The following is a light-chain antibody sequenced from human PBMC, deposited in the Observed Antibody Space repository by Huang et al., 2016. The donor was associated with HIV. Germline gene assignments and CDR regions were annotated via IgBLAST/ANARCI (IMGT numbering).Light chain of an antibody. J-gene: IGKJ2*01. CDR1: PNISNW. V-gene: IGKV1-5*03. Sequence: DIQMTQSPSTLSTSVGDSVKITCRASPNISNWLAWYQLRPGQAPKLLIYRSSTLGTGVPSMFSGSGSGTDFTLSISSLQPDDFSSYYCQHYSTHLYTFGQGTKL. CDR2: RSS. CDR3: QHYSTHLYT.